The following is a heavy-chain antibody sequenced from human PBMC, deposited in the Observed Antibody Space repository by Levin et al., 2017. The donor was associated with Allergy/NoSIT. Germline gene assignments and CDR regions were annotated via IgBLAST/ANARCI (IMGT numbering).Heavy chain of an antibody. V-gene: IGHV3-21*01. Sequence: RSGGSLRLSCAASGFTFSRYSMNWVRQAPGKGLEWVSSISSSSSYIYYADSVKGRFTISRDNAKNSLYLQMNSLRAEDTAVYYCAREKHNYDILTGYYSLYYFDYWGQGTLVTVSS. D-gene: IGHD3-9*01. CDR2: ISSSSSYI. J-gene: IGHJ4*02. CDR3: AREKHNYDILTGYYSLYYFDY. CDR1: GFTFSRYS.